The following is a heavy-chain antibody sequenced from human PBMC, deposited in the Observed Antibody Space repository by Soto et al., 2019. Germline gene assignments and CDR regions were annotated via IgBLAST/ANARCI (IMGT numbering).Heavy chain of an antibody. CDR2: ISYDGSNK. CDR3: ARGQFDDSSGGFDY. CDR1: GFTFSSYA. Sequence: PGGSLRLSCAASGFTFSSYAMHWVRQAPGKGLEWVAVISYDGSNKYYADSVKGRFTISRDNSKNTLYLQMNSLRAEDTAVHYCARGQFDDSSGGFDYWGQGTLVTVSS. J-gene: IGHJ4*02. D-gene: IGHD3-22*01. V-gene: IGHV3-30-3*01.